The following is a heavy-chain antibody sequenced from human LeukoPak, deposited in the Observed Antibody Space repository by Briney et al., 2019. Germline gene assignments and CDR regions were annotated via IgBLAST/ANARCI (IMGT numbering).Heavy chain of an antibody. J-gene: IGHJ4*02. CDR1: GFTFSSYA. CDR2: ISGTDDNT. CDR3: ANHPGGSFDY. D-gene: IGHD3-16*01. V-gene: IGHV3-23*01. Sequence: GGSLRLSCAASGFTFSSYAMSWVRQAPGKGLEWVSGISGTDDNTYYADSVKGRFTIFRDNSKDILYLYMSSLRAEDTAMYYCANHPGGSFDYWGQGTLVAVSS.